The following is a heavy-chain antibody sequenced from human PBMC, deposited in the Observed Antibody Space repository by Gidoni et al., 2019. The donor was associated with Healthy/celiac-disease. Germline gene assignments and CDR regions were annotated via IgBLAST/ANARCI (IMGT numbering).Heavy chain of an antibody. Sequence: QLQLQESGPGLVKPSETLSLTCTVAAGSIRSSSYYWGWIRQPPGKGLEWIGSIYYSGSTYYNPSLKSRVTISVDTSKNQFSLKLSSVTAADTAVYYCARHGNSSSWYGHGTRYYYYGMDVWGQGTTVTVSS. CDR2: IYYSGST. CDR1: AGSIRSSSYY. CDR3: ARHGNSSSWYGHGTRYYYYGMDV. V-gene: IGHV4-39*01. D-gene: IGHD6-13*01. J-gene: IGHJ6*02.